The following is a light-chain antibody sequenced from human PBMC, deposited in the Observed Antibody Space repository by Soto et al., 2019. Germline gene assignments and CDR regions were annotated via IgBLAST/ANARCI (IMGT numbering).Light chain of an antibody. CDR3: CSYTDIALDVV. V-gene: IGLV1-47*01. CDR1: NSNIGRDY. CDR2: DVT. J-gene: IGLJ2*01. Sequence: QSVLTQPPSASGTPGQRVTISCSGSNSNIGRDYVYWYQHLPGKAPKLLIFDVTHRPSGVSDRFSGSKSGNTASLTISGVRPEDEADYYCCSYTDIALDVVFGGGTKLTVL.